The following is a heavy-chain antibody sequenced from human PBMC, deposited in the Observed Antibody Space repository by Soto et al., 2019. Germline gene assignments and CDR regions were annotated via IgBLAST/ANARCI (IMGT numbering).Heavy chain of an antibody. CDR3: ARRHSSSWYGLDY. V-gene: IGHV4-38-2*01. J-gene: IGHJ4*02. D-gene: IGHD6-13*01. CDR2: IYHSGST. CDR1: VYSISSGYY. Sequence: SETPSLTCAASVYSISSGYYLGWIRQPPGKGLEWIGSIYHSGSTYYNPSLKSRVSISVDTSKNQFSLRLSSVTAADTAMYYCARRHSSSWYGLDYWGQGTLVTVSS.